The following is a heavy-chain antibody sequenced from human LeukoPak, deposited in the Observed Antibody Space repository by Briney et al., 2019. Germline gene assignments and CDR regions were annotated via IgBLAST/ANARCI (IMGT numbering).Heavy chain of an antibody. CDR2: INTVGSST. D-gene: IGHD1-1*01. CDR3: TKDRVWNSFDS. Sequence: PGGSLRLSCAASGFTFSSYAMSWVRQAPGKGLEWVSRINTVGSSTTYADSVKGRFTISRDNAKNTLYLQMNSLKNEDTAVYYCTKDRVWNSFDSWGQGTLVTVSS. J-gene: IGHJ4*02. CDR1: GFTFSSYA. V-gene: IGHV3-74*01.